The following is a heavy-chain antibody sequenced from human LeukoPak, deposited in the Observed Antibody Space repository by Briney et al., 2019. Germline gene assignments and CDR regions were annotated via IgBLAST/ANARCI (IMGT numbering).Heavy chain of an antibody. CDR3: ARDRGYSYAKKSSEYYYMDV. J-gene: IGHJ6*03. D-gene: IGHD5-18*01. Sequence: SVEVSCKASRGTFSSYAISWVRQAPGQGLEWMGGIIPIFGTTTYAQKLQGRVRITADESTSTAYMELSSLRSEDTAVYYCARDRGYSYAKKSSEYYYMDVWGKGTTVTMSS. CDR1: RGTFSSYA. V-gene: IGHV1-69*13. CDR2: IIPIFGTT.